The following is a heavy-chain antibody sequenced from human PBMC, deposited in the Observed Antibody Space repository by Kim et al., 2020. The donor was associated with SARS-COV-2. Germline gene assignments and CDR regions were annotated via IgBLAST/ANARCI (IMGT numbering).Heavy chain of an antibody. CDR1: GYTFTSYG. V-gene: IGHV1-18*01. CDR3: ARDLPRSRIAAAGTVAGNFDY. CDR2: ISAYNGNT. D-gene: IGHD6-13*01. Sequence: ASVKVSCKASGYTFTSYGISWVRQAPGQGLEWMGWISAYNGNTNYAQKLQGRVTMTTDTSTSTAYMELRSLRSDDTAVYYCARDLPRSRIAAAGTVAGNFDYWGQGTLVTVSS. J-gene: IGHJ4*02.